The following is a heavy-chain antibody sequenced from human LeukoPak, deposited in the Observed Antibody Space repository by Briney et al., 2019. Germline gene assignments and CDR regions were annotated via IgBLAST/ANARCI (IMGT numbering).Heavy chain of an antibody. D-gene: IGHD2-2*01. CDR1: GLTFSSYW. Sequence: PGGSLRLSCAASGLTFSSYWMSWVRQAPGKGLEWVANIKQDGSEKYYVDSVKGRFTISRDNAKNSLYLQMNSLRAEDTAVYYCASVIVVVPAASHDAFDIWGQGTMVTVSS. CDR2: IKQDGSEK. CDR3: ASVIVVVPAASHDAFDI. V-gene: IGHV3-7*01. J-gene: IGHJ3*02.